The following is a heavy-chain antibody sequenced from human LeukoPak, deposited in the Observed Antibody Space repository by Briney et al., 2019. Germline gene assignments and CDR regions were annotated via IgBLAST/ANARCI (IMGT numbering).Heavy chain of an antibody. CDR3: ARRATMLAGGYFDY. CDR1: GGSISSYY. J-gene: IGHJ4*02. V-gene: IGHV4-4*09. Sequence: KPSETLSLTCTVSGGSISSYYWSWIRQPPGRGLEWVGYIYASGSTTYNPSLKSRVAISIDTSKNQFSLRLSSVTAADTAVYYCARRATMLAGGYFDYWGQGTLVSVSS. CDR2: IYASGST. D-gene: IGHD5-12*01.